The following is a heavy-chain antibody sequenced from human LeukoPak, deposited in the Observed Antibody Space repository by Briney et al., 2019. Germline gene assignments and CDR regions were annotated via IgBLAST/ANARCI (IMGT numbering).Heavy chain of an antibody. CDR2: IYYSGST. CDR1: GGSVSSNDYF. J-gene: IGHJ5*02. CDR3: ARPVPSRLGWFDP. Sequence: SETLSLTCTVCGGSVSSNDYFWGWIRQPPGKGLEWIATIYYSGSTYYNPSLKSRVTISVDTSKNQISLKLSSVTAADTAVYYCARPVPSRLGWFDPWGQGTLVTVSS. D-gene: IGHD1-1*01. V-gene: IGHV4-39*01.